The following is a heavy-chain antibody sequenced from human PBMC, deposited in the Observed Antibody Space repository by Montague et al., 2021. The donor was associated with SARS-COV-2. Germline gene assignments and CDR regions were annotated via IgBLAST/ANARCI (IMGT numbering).Heavy chain of an antibody. CDR2: INHSGSS. J-gene: IGHJ4*02. D-gene: IGHD2-2*01. Sequence: SETLSLTCAVYGESFNDYYWTWIRQPPGKGLEWIGEINHSGSSNYNPSLKNRVSISVDKSKNQISLKLTSVTAADTAVYFCARQLPSYCSTNKCYPYYFDVWGQGALVTVSS. CDR1: GESFNDYY. CDR3: ARQLPSYCSTNKCYPYYFDV. V-gene: IGHV4-34*01.